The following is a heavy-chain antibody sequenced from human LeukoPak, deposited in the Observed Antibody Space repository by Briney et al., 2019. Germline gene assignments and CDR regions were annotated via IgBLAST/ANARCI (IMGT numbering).Heavy chain of an antibody. CDR2: IRYDGSNK. D-gene: IGHD6-13*01. Sequence: GGSLRLSCAASGFTFSSYGMHWVRQAPGKGLEWVAFIRYDGSNKYYADSVKGRFTISRDNSKNTLYLQMNSLRAEDTAVYYCAKDKSWEAAAGIRLLFDYWGQGTLVTVSS. V-gene: IGHV3-30*02. CDR1: GFTFSSYG. J-gene: IGHJ4*02. CDR3: AKDKSWEAAAGIRLLFDY.